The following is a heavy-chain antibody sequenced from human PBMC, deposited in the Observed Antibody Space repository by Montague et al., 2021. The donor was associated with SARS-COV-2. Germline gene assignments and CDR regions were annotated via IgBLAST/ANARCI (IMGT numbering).Heavy chain of an antibody. Sequence: SLRLSCAASGFTFSSYAIHWVRQAPGKGLEWVAVISYDGSNKYYADSVKGRFTISRDNSKNTLYLRMNSLRAEDTAVYYCARGFRGAYYYGMDVWGQGTTVTVSS. D-gene: IGHD3-16*01. CDR2: ISYDGSNK. V-gene: IGHV3-30-3*01. J-gene: IGHJ6*02. CDR1: GFTFSSYA. CDR3: ARGFRGAYYYGMDV.